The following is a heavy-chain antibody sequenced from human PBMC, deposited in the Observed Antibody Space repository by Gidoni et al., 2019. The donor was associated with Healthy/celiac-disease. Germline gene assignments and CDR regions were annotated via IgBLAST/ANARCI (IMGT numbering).Heavy chain of an antibody. CDR1: GYTFTSYA. D-gene: IGHD2-21*02. Sequence: QVQLVQSGAEVKKPGASVKVSCKASGYTFTSYAMHWVRQAPGQRLEWMGWINAGNGNTKYSQKFQGRVTITRDTSASTAYMELSSLRSEDTAVYYCARMWVVVTATIEEENDAFDIWGQGTMVTVSS. V-gene: IGHV1-3*01. CDR2: INAGNGNT. CDR3: ARMWVVVTATIEEENDAFDI. J-gene: IGHJ3*02.